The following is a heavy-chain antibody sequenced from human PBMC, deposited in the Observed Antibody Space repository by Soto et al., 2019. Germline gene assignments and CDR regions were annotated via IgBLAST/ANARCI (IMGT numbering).Heavy chain of an antibody. D-gene: IGHD5-18*01. V-gene: IGHV1-8*01. CDR1: GYNLSAYY. CDR2: LNPRNGQT. CDR3: ARETDTSMVDY. J-gene: IGHJ4*02. Sequence: QVQLVQSGAEVKKPGASVKVSCQTSGYNLSAYYFNWVRQAAGQGPEWMGWLNPRNGQTGYVQKFRGRVTMTRDTSIATVYLELRRLTYEDTAIYFCARETDTSMVDYWGQGTLVTVSS.